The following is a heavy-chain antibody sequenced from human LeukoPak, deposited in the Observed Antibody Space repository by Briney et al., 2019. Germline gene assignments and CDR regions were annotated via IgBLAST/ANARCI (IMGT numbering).Heavy chain of an antibody. Sequence: PSETLSLTCTVSGGSISSSSYYWGWIRQPPGKGLEWIGSIYYSGSTYYNPSLKSRVTISVDTSKNQFSLKLSSVTAADTAVYYCARLIAVAGTDHPATDYWGQGTLVTVSS. CDR3: ARLIAVAGTDHPATDY. V-gene: IGHV4-39*07. CDR2: IYYSGST. J-gene: IGHJ4*02. D-gene: IGHD6-19*01. CDR1: GGSISSSSYY.